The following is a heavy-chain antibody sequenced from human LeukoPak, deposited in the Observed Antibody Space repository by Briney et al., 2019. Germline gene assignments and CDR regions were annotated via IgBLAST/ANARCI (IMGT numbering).Heavy chain of an antibody. Sequence: PSETLSLTCTVSGGSISSYYWSWIRQPPGKGLEWIGYIYYSGSTNYNPSLKSRVTISVDTSKNQFSLKLSSVTAADTAVYYCARGGGIVGATVRGWFDPWGQGTLVTVSS. D-gene: IGHD1-26*01. J-gene: IGHJ5*02. CDR3: ARGGGIVGATVRGWFDP. CDR2: IYYSGST. CDR1: GGSISSYY. V-gene: IGHV4-59*01.